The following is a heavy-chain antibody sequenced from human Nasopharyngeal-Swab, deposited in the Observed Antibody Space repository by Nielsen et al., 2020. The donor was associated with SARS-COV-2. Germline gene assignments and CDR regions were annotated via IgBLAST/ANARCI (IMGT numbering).Heavy chain of an antibody. J-gene: IGHJ4*02. D-gene: IGHD3-22*01. Sequence: SETLSLTCAFYGGSFNSYYWGWIRQPPGKGLEWIGSIYHSGSTYYNPSLKSRVTISVDTSKNQFSLKLSSVTAADTAVYYCARHFPLSGIGVVITTPQIYFDYWGQGTLVTVSS. CDR3: ARHFPLSGIGVVITTPQIYFDY. CDR1: GGSFNSYY. V-gene: IGHV4-38-2*01. CDR2: IYHSGST.